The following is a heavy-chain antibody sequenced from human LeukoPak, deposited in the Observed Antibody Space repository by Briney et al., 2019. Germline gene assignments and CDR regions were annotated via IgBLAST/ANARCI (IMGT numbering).Heavy chain of an antibody. V-gene: IGHV1-69*05. Sequence: SVKVSCKASGGTFSSYAISWVRQAPGRGLEWMGGIIPIFGTANYAQKFQGRVTITTDESTSTAYMELSSLRSEDTAVYYCARVIDFWSGYSVDYWGQGTLVTVSS. CDR2: IIPIFGTA. CDR3: ARVIDFWSGYSVDY. CDR1: GGTFSSYA. D-gene: IGHD3-3*01. J-gene: IGHJ4*02.